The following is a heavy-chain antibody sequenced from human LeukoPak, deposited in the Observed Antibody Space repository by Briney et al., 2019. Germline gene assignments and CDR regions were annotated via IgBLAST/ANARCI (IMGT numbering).Heavy chain of an antibody. J-gene: IGHJ5*02. CDR1: GGSISSGSYY. CDR3: ARGKGPFDP. V-gene: IGHV4-61*02. Sequence: SETLSLTCTVPGGSISSGSYYWSWIRQPAGKGLEWIGRIYTSGISGITNYNPSLKSRVTISLSTSKNHFSLKLSSVTAADTAVYYCARGKGPFDPWGQGTLVTVSS. CDR2: IYTSGISGIT.